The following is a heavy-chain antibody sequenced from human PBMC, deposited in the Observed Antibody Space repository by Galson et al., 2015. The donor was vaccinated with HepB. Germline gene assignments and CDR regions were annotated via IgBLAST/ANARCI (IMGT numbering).Heavy chain of an antibody. V-gene: IGHV1-2*05. Sequence: SVKVSCKASGCTFTGYYIHWVRQAPGQRLEWMGRINPNSGGTNYAQKFQGRVTMTRDTSVSTAYMELRRLTSDDTVVYYCARASSPLMYYYDSDSSFDYWGQGTLVTVSS. J-gene: IGHJ4*02. CDR2: INPNSGGT. CDR3: ARASSPLMYYYDSDSSFDY. D-gene: IGHD3-22*01. CDR1: GCTFTGYY.